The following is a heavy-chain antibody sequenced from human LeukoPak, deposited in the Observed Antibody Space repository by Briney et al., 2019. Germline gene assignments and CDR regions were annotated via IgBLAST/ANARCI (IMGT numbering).Heavy chain of an antibody. CDR2: IENDGSST. Sequence: PGGSLRLSCAASGFTFSSNWMYWVRQAPGKGLVWVSRIENDGSSTSYADSVKGRFTISRDNAKNMVYLQMNSLTADDTAVYYCARDFSDIASNDYWGQGTLVTVSS. CDR1: GFTFSSNW. D-gene: IGHD5-12*01. V-gene: IGHV3-74*03. J-gene: IGHJ4*02. CDR3: ARDFSDIASNDY.